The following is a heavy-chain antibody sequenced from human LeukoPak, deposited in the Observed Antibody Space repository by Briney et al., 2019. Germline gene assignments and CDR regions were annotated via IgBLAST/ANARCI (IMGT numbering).Heavy chain of an antibody. D-gene: IGHD5-24*01. CDR3: ARDYLGYKFLPEY. V-gene: IGHV3-30-3*01. Sequence: PGGSLRLSCAASGFTFSSYAMHWVRQAPGKGLEWVAVISYDGSNKYYADSVKGRFTISRDNSKNTLYLQMNSLRAEDTAVYYCARDYLGYKFLPEYWGQGTLVAAST. CDR2: ISYDGSNK. J-gene: IGHJ4*02. CDR1: GFTFSSYA.